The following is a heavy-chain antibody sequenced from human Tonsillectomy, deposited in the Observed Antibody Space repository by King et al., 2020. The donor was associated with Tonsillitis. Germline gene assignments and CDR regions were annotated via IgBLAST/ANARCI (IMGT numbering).Heavy chain of an antibody. V-gene: IGHV3-9*01. CDR1: GFTFDDYA. D-gene: IGHD1-26*01. J-gene: IGHJ4*02. CDR2: ISWNSRSI. Sequence: VQLVESGGGLVQPGRSLRLSCAASGFTFDDYAMHWVRQAPGKGLEWVSCISWNSRSIAYADSVKGRFTISRDNAKNSLYLQMNSLRAEDTALYYCAKEKTGRGGGVGYFDNWGQGTLVTVSS. CDR3: AKEKTGRGGGVGYFDN.